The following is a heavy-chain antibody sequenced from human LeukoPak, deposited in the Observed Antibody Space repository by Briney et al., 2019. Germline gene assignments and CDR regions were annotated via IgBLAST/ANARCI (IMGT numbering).Heavy chain of an antibody. Sequence: GGSLRLSCAASGFTFSSYSMNRVRQAPGKGLEWVSAISGSDGSTYYADSVKGRFTISRDNSKNTLYLQMNSLSAEDTAVYYCEKDLGGSGDYRPYWGQGSVVTVSS. CDR2: ISGSDGST. J-gene: IGHJ4*02. D-gene: IGHD2-21*02. V-gene: IGHV3-23*01. CDR1: GFTFSSYS. CDR3: EKDLGGSGDYRPY.